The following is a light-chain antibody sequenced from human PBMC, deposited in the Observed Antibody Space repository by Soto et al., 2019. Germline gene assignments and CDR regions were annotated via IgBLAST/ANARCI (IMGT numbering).Light chain of an antibody. CDR2: EVS. J-gene: IGLJ2*01. CDR3: SSYTSSISVV. Sequence: QSVLTQSASVSGSPGQSITISCTGTRSDVGGYNYVSWYQQHPGKAPKLMIYEVSNRPSGVSNRFSGSKSGNTASLTISGLQAEDEADYYCSSYTSSISVVFGGGTKLTVL. CDR1: RSDVGGYNY. V-gene: IGLV2-14*01.